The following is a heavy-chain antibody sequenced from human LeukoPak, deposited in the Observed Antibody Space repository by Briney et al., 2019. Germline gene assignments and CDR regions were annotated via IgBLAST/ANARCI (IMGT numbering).Heavy chain of an antibody. Sequence: GRSLRLSCTASGFTFGDYAMSWARQAPGQGLEWLGFIRSKVYGETTEYAASVKGRFTVSRDDSNSLAYLQMNSLQTEDTAVYYCTRFVPYLDYWGQGTLVTVSS. V-gene: IGHV3-49*04. D-gene: IGHD2-2*01. CDR3: TRFVPYLDY. CDR1: GFTFGDYA. CDR2: IRSKVYGETT. J-gene: IGHJ4*02.